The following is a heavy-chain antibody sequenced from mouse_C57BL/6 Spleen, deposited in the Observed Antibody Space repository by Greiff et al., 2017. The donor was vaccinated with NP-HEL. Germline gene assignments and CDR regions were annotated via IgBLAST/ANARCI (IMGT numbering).Heavy chain of an antibody. J-gene: IGHJ2*01. CDR2: IDPSDSYT. D-gene: IGHD1-1*01. CDR1: GYTFTSYW. Sequence: QVQLQQPGAELVMPGASLKLSCKASGYTFTSYWMHWVKQRPGQGLEWIGEIDPSDSYTNYNQKFKGKSTLTVDKSSSTAYMQLSSLTSEDSAVYYCARSGYYGSSYSYYFDYWGQGTTLTVSS. V-gene: IGHV1-69*01. CDR3: ARSGYYGSSYSYYFDY.